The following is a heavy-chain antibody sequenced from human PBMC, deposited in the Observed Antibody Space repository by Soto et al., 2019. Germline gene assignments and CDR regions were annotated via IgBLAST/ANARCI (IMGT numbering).Heavy chain of an antibody. CDR3: ARDWVRRNKHVIAWTDYHYGLDV. CDR1: GGTLINYA. Sequence: QVQLVQSGAEVKKPGSSVKVSCTAAGGTLINYAISWVRQAPGQGLEWMGGIIPIFGTSNYAQKFQGRVTITADKSTSTAYMELSSLRSEDTAIYYCARDWVRRNKHVIAWTDYHYGLDVWGQGTAVAVSS. D-gene: IGHD2-21*01. J-gene: IGHJ6*02. CDR2: IIPIFGTS. V-gene: IGHV1-69*06.